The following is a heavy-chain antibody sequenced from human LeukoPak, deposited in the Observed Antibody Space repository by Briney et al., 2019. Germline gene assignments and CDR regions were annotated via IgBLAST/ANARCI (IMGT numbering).Heavy chain of an antibody. CDR2: IYYSGST. CDR3: ARSDILTGYYIDY. CDR1: GGSISSSSYY. J-gene: IGHJ4*02. D-gene: IGHD3-9*01. Sequence: SETLSLTCTVSGGSISSSSYYWGWIRQPPGKGLEWIGSIYYSGSTYYNPSLKSRVTISVGTSKNQFSLKLSSVTAADTAVYYCARSDILTGYYIDYWGQGTLVTVSS. V-gene: IGHV4-39*01.